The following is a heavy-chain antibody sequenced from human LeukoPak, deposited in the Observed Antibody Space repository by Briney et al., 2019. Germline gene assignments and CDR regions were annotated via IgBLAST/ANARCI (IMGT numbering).Heavy chain of an antibody. CDR3: AREQYYDILTGYYTYWFDP. CDR2: IYTSGST. Sequence: SETLSLTCTVSGGSISSGSYYWSWIRQPAGKGLEWIGRIYTSGSTNYNPSLKSRVTISVDTSKNQFSLKLSSVTAADTAVYYCAREQYYDILTGYYTYWFDPWGQGTLVTVSS. CDR1: GGSISSGSYY. V-gene: IGHV4-61*02. D-gene: IGHD3-9*01. J-gene: IGHJ5*02.